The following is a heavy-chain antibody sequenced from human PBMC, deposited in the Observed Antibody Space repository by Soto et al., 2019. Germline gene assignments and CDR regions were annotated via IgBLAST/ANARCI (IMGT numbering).Heavy chain of an antibody. CDR2: IKQDGSEI. CDR3: AGVGVGAFDY. CDR1: GFTFSSYW. J-gene: IGHJ4*02. V-gene: IGHV3-7*03. D-gene: IGHD1-26*01. Sequence: GGSLRLSCAASGFTFSSYWMSWVRQAPGKGLEWVANIKQDGSEIYYVDSVKGRFTISRDNAKNSLYLQMNSLRAEDTAVYFCAGVGVGAFDYWGLGTLVTVSS.